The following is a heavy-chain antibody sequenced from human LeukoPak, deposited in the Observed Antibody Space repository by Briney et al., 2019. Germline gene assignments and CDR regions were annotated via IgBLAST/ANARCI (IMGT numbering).Heavy chain of an antibody. J-gene: IGHJ4*02. V-gene: IGHV1-69*13. CDR1: GGTFSSYA. CDR3: ARGWTNLGYSSSWYYY. Sequence: ASVKVSCKASGGTFSSYAISWVRQAPGQGLEWMGGIIPIFGTANYAQKFQGRVTITADESTSTAYMELSSLRSEDTAVYYCARGWTNLGYSSSWYYYWGQGTLVTVSS. D-gene: IGHD6-13*01. CDR2: IIPIFGTA.